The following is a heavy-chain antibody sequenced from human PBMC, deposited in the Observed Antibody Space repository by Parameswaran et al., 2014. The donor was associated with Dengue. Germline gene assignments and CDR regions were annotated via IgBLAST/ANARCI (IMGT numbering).Heavy chain of an antibody. D-gene: IGHD6-13*01. Sequence: ISVARWIRQSPSRSLEWLGRTYYRSKWYNDYAVSVKSRIAINPDTSKNQFSLQLNSVTPEDTAVYYCARVPYSSSWYFDYWGQGTLVTVSS. V-gene: IGHV6-1*01. CDR1: ISVA. CDR2: TYYRSKWYN. J-gene: IGHJ4*02. CDR3: ARVPYSSSWYFDY.